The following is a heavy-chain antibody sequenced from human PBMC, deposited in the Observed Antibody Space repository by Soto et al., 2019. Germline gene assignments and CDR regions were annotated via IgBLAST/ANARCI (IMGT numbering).Heavy chain of an antibody. J-gene: IGHJ6*02. CDR3: AREGVRPYYYSGMDV. CDR2: ISAYNGNT. CDR1: GYTFTSYG. D-gene: IGHD3-16*01. V-gene: IGHV1-18*01. Sequence: QVQLVQSGAEVKKPGASVKVSCKTSGYTFTSYGISWVRQAPGQGLEWMGWISAYNGNTNYAQKLQDRVTMTTDTSTTTAYMELRSLRSDDTAVYCCAREGVRPYYYSGMDVWGQGTTVTVSS.